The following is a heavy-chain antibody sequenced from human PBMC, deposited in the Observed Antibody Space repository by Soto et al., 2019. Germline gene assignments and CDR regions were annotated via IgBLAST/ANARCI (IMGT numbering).Heavy chain of an antibody. V-gene: IGHV1-24*01. J-gene: IGHJ5*02. D-gene: IGHD1-7*01. Sequence: ASVKVSCKVSGYTLTELSMHWVRQAPGKGLEWMGGFDPEDGETIYAQKFQGRVTMTEDTSTDTAYMELSSLRSEDTAVYYCATLGAVEITGTTNNWFDPWGQGTLVTV. CDR1: GYTLTELS. CDR3: ATLGAVEITGTTNNWFDP. CDR2: FDPEDGET.